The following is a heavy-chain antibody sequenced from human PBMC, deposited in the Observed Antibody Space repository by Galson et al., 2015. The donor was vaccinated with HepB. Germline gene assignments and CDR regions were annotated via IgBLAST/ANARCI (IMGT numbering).Heavy chain of an antibody. CDR2: ISGNGGGGST. J-gene: IGHJ5*02. CDR3: AKYSSSSVVVWFDP. D-gene: IGHD6-6*01. V-gene: IGHV3-23*01. Sequence: SLRLSCAASGFTFSSYAMSWVRQAPGKGLEWVSGISGNGGGGSTYYADSVKGRFTISRDNSKNTLYLQMNSLRAEDTAVYYCAKYSSSSVVVWFDPWGQGTLVTVSS. CDR1: GFTFSSYA.